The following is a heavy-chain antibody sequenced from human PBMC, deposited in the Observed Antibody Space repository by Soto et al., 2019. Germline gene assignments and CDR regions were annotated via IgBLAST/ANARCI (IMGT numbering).Heavy chain of an antibody. Sequence: GGSLRLSCGVSGFPFGPSIMSWVRLAPGKGLEWVSTISVSVGSTYYADSVQGRFTVSSDISDNTLFLQMTSLTAEDTAVYYCAIMLVEFDYWGQGTLVTVSS. J-gene: IGHJ4*02. D-gene: IGHD3-10*02. CDR1: GFPFGPSI. CDR2: ISVSVGST. CDR3: AIMLVEFDY. V-gene: IGHV3-23*01.